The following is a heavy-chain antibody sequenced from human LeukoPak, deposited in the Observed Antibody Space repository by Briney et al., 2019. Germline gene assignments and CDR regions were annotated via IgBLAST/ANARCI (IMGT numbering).Heavy chain of an antibody. CDR3: ASGNSGSYLIDY. J-gene: IGHJ4*02. CDR2: ARAGPTET. D-gene: IGHD1-26*01. Sequence: ASVKVSCKASGYTFSAYAVHWVRQAPGQSLEWMGWARAGPTETPYSQKFQGRVTITRDASASMAYTELSSLRSEDTAVYYCASGNSGSYLIDYWGQGTLVTVSS. V-gene: IGHV1-3*01. CDR1: GYTFSAYA.